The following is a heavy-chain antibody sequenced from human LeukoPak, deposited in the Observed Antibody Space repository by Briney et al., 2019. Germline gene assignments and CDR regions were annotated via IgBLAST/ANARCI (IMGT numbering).Heavy chain of an antibody. J-gene: IGHJ4*02. CDR3: ARADYDYVWGSYRQYYFDY. CDR2: IKQGGSEK. D-gene: IGHD3-16*02. CDR1: GFTFSSYC. V-gene: IGHV3-7*02. Sequence: GGTLRLSCAASGFTFSSYCMSWVRHAPRKGLEWVANIKQGGSEKNYVDSVKGRFTISRDNAKNSLYLQMNSLRAEDTAGYYFARADYDYVWGSYRQYYFDYWGQGTLVTVSS.